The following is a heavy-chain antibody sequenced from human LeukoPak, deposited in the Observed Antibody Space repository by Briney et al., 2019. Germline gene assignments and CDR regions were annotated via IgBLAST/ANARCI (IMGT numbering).Heavy chain of an antibody. Sequence: GASVKVSCKASGYTFTSYGISWVRQAPGQGLEWMGWISAYNGNTNYAQKLQGRVTMTTDTSTSTAYMELRSLRSDDTAVYYCARDSMTTVTDYYYYGMHVWGQGTTVTVSS. D-gene: IGHD4-11*01. CDR3: ARDSMTTVTDYYYYGMHV. CDR2: ISAYNGNT. V-gene: IGHV1-18*01. CDR1: GYTFTSYG. J-gene: IGHJ6*02.